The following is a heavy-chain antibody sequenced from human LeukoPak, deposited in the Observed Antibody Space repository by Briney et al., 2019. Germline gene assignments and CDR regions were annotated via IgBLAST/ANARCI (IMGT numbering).Heavy chain of an antibody. V-gene: IGHV1-18*01. CDR3: ARDYDSSGHASFGY. D-gene: IGHD3-22*01. J-gene: IGHJ4*02. CDR2: ISAYNGNT. CDR1: GYTFTSYG. Sequence: ASVKVSCKASGYTFTSYGISWVRQAPGQGLEWMGWISAYNGNTNYAQKLQGRVTMTTDTSTSTAYMELRSLRSDDTAVYYCARDYDSSGHASFGYWGQGTLVTVYS.